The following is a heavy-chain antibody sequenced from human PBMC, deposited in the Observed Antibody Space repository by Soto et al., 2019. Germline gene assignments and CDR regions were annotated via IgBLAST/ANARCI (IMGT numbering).Heavy chain of an antibody. Sequence: GGSLRLSCAASGFTFSSYGMHWVRQAPGKGLEWVAVISYDGSNKYYADSVKGRFTISRDNSKNTLYLQMNSLRAEDTAVYYCAKDLRGHDYSNYGWPLYFDYWGQGTLVTVSS. V-gene: IGHV3-30*18. CDR3: AKDLRGHDYSNYGWPLYFDY. CDR1: GFTFSSYG. D-gene: IGHD4-4*01. J-gene: IGHJ4*02. CDR2: ISYDGSNK.